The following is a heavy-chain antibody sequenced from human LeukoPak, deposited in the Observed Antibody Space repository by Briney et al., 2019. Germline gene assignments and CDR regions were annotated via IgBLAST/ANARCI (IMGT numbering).Heavy chain of an antibody. D-gene: IGHD3-16*01. CDR3: ARGLRFGAAGWFDP. J-gene: IGHJ5*02. Sequence: SETLSLTCTVSGGSISSYYWSWIRQPPGKGREWIGYIYYSGSTNYNPSIKSRLTISVDTSKNPLSLQLSSVTAADTAVYYCARGLRFGAAGWFDPWGQGTMVTVSS. CDR1: GGSISSYY. CDR2: IYYSGST. V-gene: IGHV4-59*01.